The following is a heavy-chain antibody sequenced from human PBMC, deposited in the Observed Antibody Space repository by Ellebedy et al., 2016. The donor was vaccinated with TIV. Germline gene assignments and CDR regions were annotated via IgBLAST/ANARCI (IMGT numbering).Heavy chain of an antibody. CDR1: GFNFSPYA. D-gene: IGHD4-17*01. Sequence: GESLKISCAASGFNFSPYAMHWVRQAPGRGLEWVAFIRLDGGKKYYADSVKGRFTISRDNSQNTLYLEMNSLRAEDAAVYYCAKDIYGDYQDNHYYYGMDVWGQGTTVTVSS. J-gene: IGHJ6*02. CDR2: IRLDGGKK. V-gene: IGHV3-30*02. CDR3: AKDIYGDYQDNHYYYGMDV.